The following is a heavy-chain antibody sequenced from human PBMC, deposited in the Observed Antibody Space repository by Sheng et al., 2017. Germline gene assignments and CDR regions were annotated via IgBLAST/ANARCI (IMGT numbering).Heavy chain of an antibody. J-gene: IGHJ2*01. V-gene: IGHV3-7*01. CDR1: GFTFSSYW. Sequence: EVQLVESGGGLVQPGGSLRLSCAASGFTFSSYWMSWVRQAPGKGLEWVANIKQDGSEKYYVDSVKGRFTISRDNAKNSLYLQMNSLRAEDTAVYYCARLGIVGATSWYFDLWGRGTRGHCL. D-gene: IGHD1-26*01. CDR2: IKQDGSEK. CDR3: ARLGIVGATSWYFDL.